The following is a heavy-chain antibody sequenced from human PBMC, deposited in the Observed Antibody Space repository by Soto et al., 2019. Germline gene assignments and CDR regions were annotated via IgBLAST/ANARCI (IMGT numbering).Heavy chain of an antibody. D-gene: IGHD3-22*01. J-gene: IGHJ4*02. CDR1: GYSFAGYW. CDR3: ARQIYYSDTRPNFQYYFDS. V-gene: IGHV5-10-1*01. CDR2: IDPSDSQT. Sequence: PGESLKISCKGSGYSFAGYWITWVRQKPGKGLEWMGRIDPSDSQTYYSPSFRGHVTISVTKSITTVFLQWSSLRASDTAMYYCARQIYYSDTRPNFQYYFDSWGQGTPVTVSS.